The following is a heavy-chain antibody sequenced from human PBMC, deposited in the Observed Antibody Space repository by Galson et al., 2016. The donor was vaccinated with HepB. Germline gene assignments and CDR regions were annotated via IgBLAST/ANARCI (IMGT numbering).Heavy chain of an antibody. CDR3: AGDYYASENYFNYYYGMDV. V-gene: IGHV1-69*06. CDR1: GGTFTSYP. Sequence: SVKVSCKASGGTFTSYPISWVRQAPGHGLEWMGGIIPNFGTANYAQKFQGRVTITADKSTNTAYMELSSLRSEDTATYYCAGDYYASENYFNYYYGMDVWGQGTTVTVSS. CDR2: IIPNFGTA. J-gene: IGHJ6*02. D-gene: IGHD3-10*01.